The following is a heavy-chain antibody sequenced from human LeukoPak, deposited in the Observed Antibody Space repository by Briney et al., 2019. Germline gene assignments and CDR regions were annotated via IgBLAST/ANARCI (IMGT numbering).Heavy chain of an antibody. CDR1: VYTFKGYY. D-gene: IGHD1-26*01. Sequence: ASVKVSCKASVYTFKGYYMNWVRQAPGQGLEWMGWINPNSGVTKYAERFQGRVTMTKETSINTVYMEMSSLGFDDTAVYYCAKDGPSPIVGASSDNWGQGTLVTVSS. V-gene: IGHV1-2*02. CDR3: AKDGPSPIVGASSDN. CDR2: INPNSGVT. J-gene: IGHJ4*02.